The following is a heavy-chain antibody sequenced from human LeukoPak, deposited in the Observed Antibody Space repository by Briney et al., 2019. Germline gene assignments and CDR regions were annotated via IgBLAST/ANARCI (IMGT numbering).Heavy chain of an antibody. CDR1: GYTFTSYY. Sequence: ASVKVSCKASGYTFTSYYMHWVRQAPGQGLEWMGIINPSGGSTCYAQKFQGRVTMTRDTSTSTVYMELSSLRSEDTAVYYCARRPKGGYFDYWGQGTLVTVSS. D-gene: IGHD2-15*01. CDR2: INPSGGST. J-gene: IGHJ4*02. V-gene: IGHV1-46*01. CDR3: ARRPKGGYFDY.